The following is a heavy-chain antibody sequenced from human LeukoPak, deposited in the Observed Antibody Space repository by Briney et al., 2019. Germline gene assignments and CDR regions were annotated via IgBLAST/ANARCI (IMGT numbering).Heavy chain of an antibody. CDR2: IYYSGTT. J-gene: IGHJ4*02. CDR3: ARDGYNSALFDY. V-gene: IGHV4-39*07. CDR1: GGSISSSPYY. Sequence: PSETLSLTCTVSGGSISSSPYYWGWIRQPPGKGLEWIGSIYYSGTTHYNPSLESRVTISVDTSKNQFSLKLSSVTAADTAVYYCARDGYNSALFDYWGQGTLVTVSS. D-gene: IGHD5-24*01.